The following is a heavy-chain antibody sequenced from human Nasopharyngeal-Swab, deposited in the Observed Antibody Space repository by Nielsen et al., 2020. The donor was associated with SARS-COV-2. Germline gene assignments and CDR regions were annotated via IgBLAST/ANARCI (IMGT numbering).Heavy chain of an antibody. V-gene: IGHV3-9*01. CDR1: GFTFADYA. Sequence: GGSLRLSCAASGFTFADYAMHWVRQAPGKGLEWVPGISWNSGSIGYADSVKGRFTISRDNAKNSLYLQMNSLRAEDTALYYCAKTPTNYGMDVWGQGTTVTVSS. CDR3: AKTPTNYGMDV. J-gene: IGHJ6*02. CDR2: ISWNSGSI.